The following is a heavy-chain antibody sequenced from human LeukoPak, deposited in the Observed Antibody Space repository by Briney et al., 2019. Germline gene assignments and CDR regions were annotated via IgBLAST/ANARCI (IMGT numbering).Heavy chain of an antibody. CDR1: GFTARSNY. CDR3: ARALPDYYYDSSGYYQYYFDY. CDR2: IYSGGST. J-gene: IGHJ4*02. Sequence: GGSLRLSCAASGFTARSNYMSWVRQAPGKGLEWVSVIYSGGSTYYADSVKGRFTISRDNSKNTLYLQMNSLRAEDTAVYYCARALPDYYYDSSGYYQYYFDYWGQGTLVTVSS. V-gene: IGHV3-53*01. D-gene: IGHD3-22*01.